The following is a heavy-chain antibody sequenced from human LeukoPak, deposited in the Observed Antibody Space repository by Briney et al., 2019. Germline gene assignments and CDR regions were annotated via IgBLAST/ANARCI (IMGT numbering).Heavy chain of an antibody. D-gene: IGHD6-6*01. Sequence: GGSLRLSCAASGFTFSNYVMGWVRQPPGEGLQWVSVISGSGITTYYARSVKGRFTISRDNSKNTLYLQMNNLRAEDTAIYYCAKTGLYSSSSRGYFDYWGQGTLVTVSS. CDR1: GFTFSNYV. CDR2: ISGSGITT. CDR3: AKTGLYSSSSRGYFDY. J-gene: IGHJ4*02. V-gene: IGHV3-23*01.